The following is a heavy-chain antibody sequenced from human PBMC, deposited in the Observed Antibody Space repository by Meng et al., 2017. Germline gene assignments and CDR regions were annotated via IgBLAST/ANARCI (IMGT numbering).Heavy chain of an antibody. J-gene: IGHJ4*02. CDR1: GYTFTSYG. D-gene: IGHD2-15*01. CDR2: IIPIFGTA. Sequence: SVKVSCKASGYTFTSYGISWVRQAPGQGLEWMGGIIPIFGTANYAQKFQGRVTITADESTSTAYMELSSLRSEDTAVYYCASGYCSGGSCWTTFDYWGQGTLVTVSS. CDR3: ASGYCSGGSCWTTFDY. V-gene: IGHV1-69*13.